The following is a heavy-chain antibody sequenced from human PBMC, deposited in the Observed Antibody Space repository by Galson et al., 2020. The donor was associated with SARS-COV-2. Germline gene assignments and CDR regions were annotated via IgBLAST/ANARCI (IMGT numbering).Heavy chain of an antibody. V-gene: IGHV3-30*18. CDR1: GFTFSSYG. J-gene: IGHJ6*02. D-gene: IGHD2-8*01. Sequence: GESLKISCAASGFTFSSYGMHWVRQAPGKGLEWVAVISYDGSNKYYADSVKGRFTISRDNSKNTLYLQMNSLRAEDTAVYYCAKDIGMVYALTNYGMDVWGQGTTVTVSS. CDR3: AKDIGMVYALTNYGMDV. CDR2: ISYDGSNK.